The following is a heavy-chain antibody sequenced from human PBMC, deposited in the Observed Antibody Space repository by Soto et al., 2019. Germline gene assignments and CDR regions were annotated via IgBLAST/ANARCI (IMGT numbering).Heavy chain of an antibody. Sequence: GGSLRLSCAASGFTVSSNYMSWVRQAPGKGLEWVSVIYSGGSTYYADSVKGRFTISRDNSKNTLYLQMNSLRAEDTAVYYCARGYYDILTGYSYAFDYWGQGTLVTVSS. V-gene: IGHV3-53*01. CDR2: IYSGGST. CDR1: GFTVSSNY. J-gene: IGHJ4*02. D-gene: IGHD3-9*01. CDR3: ARGYYDILTGYSYAFDY.